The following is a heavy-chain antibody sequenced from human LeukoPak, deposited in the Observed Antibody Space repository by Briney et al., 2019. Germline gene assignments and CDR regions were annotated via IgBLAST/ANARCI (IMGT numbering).Heavy chain of an antibody. Sequence: TPSETLSLTCTVSGGSISSYYWSWIRQPPGKGLEWIGTIYYTGNTYYSPSLKGRVTISVATSKNQFSLKLSSVTAADTAVYYCARDWGGYCGGGSCYSARWFDPWGQGTLVTVSS. CDR1: GGSISSYY. D-gene: IGHD2-15*01. CDR3: ARDWGGYCGGGSCYSARWFDP. V-gene: IGHV4-59*12. J-gene: IGHJ5*02. CDR2: IYYTGNT.